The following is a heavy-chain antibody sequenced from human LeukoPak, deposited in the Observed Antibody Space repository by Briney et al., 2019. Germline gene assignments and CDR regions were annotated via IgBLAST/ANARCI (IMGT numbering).Heavy chain of an antibody. D-gene: IGHD2-8*01. CDR2: IYYSGST. CDR3: ARAHARNYYGMDV. CDR1: GGSIGGTAYY. Sequence: PSQTLSLTCTVSGGSIGGTAYYWGWIRQHPGKGLEWIGYIYYSGSTNYNPSLKSRVTISVDTSKNQFSLKLSSVTAADTAVYYCARAHARNYYGMDVWGQGTTVTVSS. V-gene: IGHV4-61*08. J-gene: IGHJ6*02.